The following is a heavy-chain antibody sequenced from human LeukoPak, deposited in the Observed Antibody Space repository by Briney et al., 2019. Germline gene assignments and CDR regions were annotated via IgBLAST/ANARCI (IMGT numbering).Heavy chain of an antibody. CDR3: ARGYGYYSDY. D-gene: IGHD5-18*01. CDR1: GDSVSSNSAA. CDR2: TYYRSKWYT. V-gene: IGHV6-1*01. Sequence: SQTLSLTCTISGDSVSSNSAAWNWIRQSPSRGLEWLGRTYYRSKWYTDYALSVKSRITINPDTSKDQFSLQLNSVTPEDTAVYYCARGYGYYSDYWGQGALVTVSP. J-gene: IGHJ4*02.